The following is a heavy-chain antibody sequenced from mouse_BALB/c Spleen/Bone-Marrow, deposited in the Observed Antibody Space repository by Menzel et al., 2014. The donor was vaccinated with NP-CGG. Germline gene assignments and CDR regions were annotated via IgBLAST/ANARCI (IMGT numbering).Heavy chain of an antibody. J-gene: IGHJ2*01. V-gene: IGHV5-6-2*01. CDR3: ARSPYGNRFDY. Sequence: EVQLVQFGGGLVKLGGSLKLSCAASGFTFSSYYMPWVRQTPEKRLELVAAINSNGGSTYYPDTVKGRFTISRDNAKNTLYLQMSSLKSEDTALYYCARSPYGNRFDYWGQGPTLTVSS. CDR1: GFTFSSYY. CDR2: INSNGGST. D-gene: IGHD2-10*02.